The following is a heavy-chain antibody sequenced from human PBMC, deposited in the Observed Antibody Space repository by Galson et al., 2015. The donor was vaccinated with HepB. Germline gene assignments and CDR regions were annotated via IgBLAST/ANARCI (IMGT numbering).Heavy chain of an antibody. Sequence: SLRLSCAASGFTFSSYAMHWVRQAPGKGLEWVAVISYDGSNKYYADSVKGRFTISRDNSKNTLYLQMNSLRAEDTAVYYCAREGRFLEWPFDYWGQGTLVTVSS. V-gene: IGHV3-30-3*01. D-gene: IGHD3-3*01. CDR2: ISYDGSNK. CDR3: AREGRFLEWPFDY. J-gene: IGHJ4*02. CDR1: GFTFSSYA.